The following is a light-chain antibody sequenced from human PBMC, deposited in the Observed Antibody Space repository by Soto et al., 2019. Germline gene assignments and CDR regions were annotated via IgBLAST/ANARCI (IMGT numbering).Light chain of an antibody. CDR1: SGHSNYA. CDR2: LNSDGSH. V-gene: IGLV4-69*01. J-gene: IGLJ3*02. CDR3: QTWVTGPPWV. Sequence: QSVLTQSPSASASLGASVKLTCTLSSGHSNYAIAWHQQQPEKGPRYLMKLNSDGSHSKGDGIPDRFSGSSSGAERYLSISSLQSEDEADYYCQTWVTGPPWVFGGGTKLTVL.